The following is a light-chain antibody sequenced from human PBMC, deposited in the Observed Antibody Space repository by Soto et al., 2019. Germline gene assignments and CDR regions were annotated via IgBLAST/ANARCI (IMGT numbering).Light chain of an antibody. CDR3: QQRRSWPPTIT. V-gene: IGKV3-15*01. CDR2: GAF. Sequence: IVMTQSPATLSVSPGERATLSCRASQSISNNLAWYQQKPGQAPSLLIYGAFTRATGIPARFSGTGSGTEFTLTISSLEPEDFAVYYCQQRRSWPPTITVGQGTRLEIK. CDR1: QSISNN. J-gene: IGKJ5*01.